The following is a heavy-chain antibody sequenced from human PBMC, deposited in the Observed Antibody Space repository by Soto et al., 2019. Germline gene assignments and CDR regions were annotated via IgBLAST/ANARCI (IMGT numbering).Heavy chain of an antibody. J-gene: IGHJ6*02. D-gene: IGHD3-10*01. CDR3: ARGPVLWFGELLQLNYYYYYGMDV. CDR2: INHSGST. V-gene: IGHV4-34*01. Sequence: KPSETLSLTCAVYGGSFSGYYWSWIRQPPGKGLEWIGEINHSGSTNYNPSLKSRVTISVDTSKNQFSLKLSSVTAADTAVYYCARGPVLWFGELLQLNYYYYYGMDVWGQGTTVTVSS. CDR1: GGSFSGYY.